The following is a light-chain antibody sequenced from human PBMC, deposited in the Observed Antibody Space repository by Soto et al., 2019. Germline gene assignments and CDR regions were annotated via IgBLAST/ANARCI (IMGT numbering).Light chain of an antibody. CDR2: EVS. CDR1: SSDIGGYNY. V-gene: IGLV2-8*01. J-gene: IGLJ1*01. Sequence: QSVLTQPPSASGSPGQSVTISCTGTSSDIGGYNYVSWYQQHPGKAPKLMIFEVSKRPSGVPDRFSGSKSGTTASLTVSGLQAEDEADYYCSSFAGSNNFGVFGTGTKLTVL. CDR3: SSFAGSNNFGV.